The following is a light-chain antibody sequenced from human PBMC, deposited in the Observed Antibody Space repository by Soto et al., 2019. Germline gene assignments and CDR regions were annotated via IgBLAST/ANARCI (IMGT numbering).Light chain of an antibody. Sequence: ALTQPASVSGSPGQSITISCTGTSSDVGGYNYVSWYQQHPGKAPKLMIYDVSNRPSGVSNRFSGSKSGNTASLTISGLQAEDEADYYCSSYTSSSTNYVFGTGTKVTVL. CDR3: SSYTSSSTNYV. J-gene: IGLJ1*01. CDR2: DVS. V-gene: IGLV2-14*01. CDR1: SSDVGGYNY.